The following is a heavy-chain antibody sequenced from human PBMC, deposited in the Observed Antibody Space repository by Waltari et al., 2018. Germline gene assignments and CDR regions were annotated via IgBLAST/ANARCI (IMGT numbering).Heavy chain of an antibody. V-gene: IGHV4-39*07. CDR1: GGSISSSNYY. CDR3: ASGGGYTNGWDY. J-gene: IGHJ4*02. D-gene: IGHD6-19*01. CDR2: IYYSGST. Sequence: QPLLQESGPGLVKPSETLSLTCSVSGGSISSSNYYWGWIRQPPGKGLDWIGSIYYSGSTYYNPSIKSRVTISLDTSKNQFSLKLSSVTAADTAVYFCASGGGYTNGWDYWGQGTLVTVSS.